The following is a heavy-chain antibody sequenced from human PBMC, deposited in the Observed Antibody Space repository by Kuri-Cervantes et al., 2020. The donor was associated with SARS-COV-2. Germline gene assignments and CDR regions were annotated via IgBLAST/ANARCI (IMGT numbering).Heavy chain of an antibody. CDR3: ARDIVTVDYDFWSGYYGPSYFDY. D-gene: IGHD3-3*01. CDR1: GFTVSSNY. CDR2: IYSGGST. V-gene: IGHV3-53*01. Sequence: GGSLRLSCAATGFTVSSNYMSWVRQAPGKGLEWVSVIYSGGSTYYADSVKGRFTISRDNSKNTLYLQMNSLRAEDTAVYYCARDIVTVDYDFWSGYYGPSYFDYWGQGTLVTVSS. J-gene: IGHJ4*02.